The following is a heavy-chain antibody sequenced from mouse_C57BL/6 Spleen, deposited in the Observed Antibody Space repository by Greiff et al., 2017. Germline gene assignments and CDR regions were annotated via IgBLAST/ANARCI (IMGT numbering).Heavy chain of an antibody. CDR1: GYTFTSYW. V-gene: IGHV1-69*01. D-gene: IGHD4-1*01. CDR2: IDPSDSYT. CDR3: ARRELGMDY. J-gene: IGHJ4*01. Sequence: QVQLQQPGAELVMPGASVKLSCKASGYTFTSYWMHWVKQRPGQGLEWIGDIDPSDSYTNYNQKFKGKSTLTVDKSSSTAYMQLSSLTSEDSAVYCCARRELGMDYWGQGASVTVSS.